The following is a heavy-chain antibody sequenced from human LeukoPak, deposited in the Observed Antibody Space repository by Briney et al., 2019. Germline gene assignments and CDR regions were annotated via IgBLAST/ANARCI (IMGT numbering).Heavy chain of an antibody. V-gene: IGHV3-23*01. CDR1: GFTFSSSA. CDR2: ISNNGGYT. CDR3: TRVGYIDEGIDY. D-gene: IGHD5-24*01. Sequence: GGSLRLSCAASGFTFSSSAMSWVRQAPGKGLEWVSAISNNGGYTYYADSVQGRFTISRDNSKSTLCLQMNSLRAEDTAIYYCTRVGYIDEGIDYWGQGTLVTVSS. J-gene: IGHJ4*02.